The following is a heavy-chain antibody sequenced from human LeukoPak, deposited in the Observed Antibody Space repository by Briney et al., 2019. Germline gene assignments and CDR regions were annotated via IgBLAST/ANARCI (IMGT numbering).Heavy chain of an antibody. Sequence: SVKVSCKASGGTFSSYTISWVRQAPGQGLEWMGRINPILGIANYAQKFQGRVTITADKSTSTAYMELSSLRSEDTAVYYCASEQGYCSSTSCYSSRFIDYWGQGTLVTVSS. CDR3: ASEQGYCSSTSCYSSRFIDY. J-gene: IGHJ4*02. CDR2: INPILGIA. D-gene: IGHD2-2*01. CDR1: GGTFSSYT. V-gene: IGHV1-69*02.